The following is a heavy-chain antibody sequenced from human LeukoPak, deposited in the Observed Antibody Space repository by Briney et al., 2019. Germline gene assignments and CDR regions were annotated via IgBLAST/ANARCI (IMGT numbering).Heavy chain of an antibody. V-gene: IGHV3-74*01. CDR3: ARVPLTYYYGSGSSPPDY. CDR2: INSDGSST. J-gene: IGHJ4*02. D-gene: IGHD3-10*01. Sequence: GGSLRLSCAASGFTFSSYWMHWVRQAPGKGLVWVSRINSDGSSTSYADSVKGRFTISRDNAKNSLYLQMNSLRAEDTAVYYCARVPLTYYYGSGSSPPDYWGQGTLVTVSS. CDR1: GFTFSSYW.